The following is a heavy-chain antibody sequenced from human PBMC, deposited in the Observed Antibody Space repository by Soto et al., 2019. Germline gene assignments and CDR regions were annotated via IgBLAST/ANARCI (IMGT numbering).Heavy chain of an antibody. CDR1: GGTFSSYA. CDR2: IIPIFGTG. CDR3: ARGQRILGSSWDALARPSYYYYGTAV. D-gene: IGHD6-13*01. V-gene: IGHV1-69*06. Sequence: QVQLVQSGAEVKKPGSSVKVSCKASGGTFSSYAISWVRQAPGQGLEWMGGIIPIFGTGNYAQKLQGRVTITADKSTSTAYMDLSSLRYEDTAVSYCARGQRILGSSWDALARPSYYYYGTAVWGKGPKVTVSS. J-gene: IGHJ6*04.